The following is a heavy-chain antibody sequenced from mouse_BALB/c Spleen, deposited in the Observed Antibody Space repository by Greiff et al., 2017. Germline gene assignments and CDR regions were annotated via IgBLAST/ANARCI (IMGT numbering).Heavy chain of an antibody. J-gene: IGHJ2*01. D-gene: IGHD4-1*01. CDR1: GFTFSSYT. CDR2: ISSGGGNT. Sequence: EVQVVESGGGLVKPGGSLKLSCAASGFTFSSYTMSWVRQTPEKRLEWVATISSGGGNTYYPDSVKGRFTISRDNAKNNLYLQMSSLRSEDTALYYCARYGEALGFDYWGQGTTLTVSS. V-gene: IGHV5-9*03. CDR3: ARYGEALGFDY.